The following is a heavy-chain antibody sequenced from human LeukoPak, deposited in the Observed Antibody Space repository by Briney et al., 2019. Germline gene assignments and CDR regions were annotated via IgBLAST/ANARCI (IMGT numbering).Heavy chain of an antibody. CDR2: IYHSGST. CDR3: AREGIAAAGTGDWFDP. D-gene: IGHD6-13*01. CDR1: GGSISSGGYS. V-gene: IGHV4-30-2*01. J-gene: IGHJ5*02. Sequence: PSQTLSLTCAVSGGSISSGGYSWSWLRQPPGKGLEWIGYIYHSGSTYYNPSLKSRVTISVDRSKNQFSLKLSSVTAADTAVYYCAREGIAAAGTGDWFDPWGQGTLVTVSS.